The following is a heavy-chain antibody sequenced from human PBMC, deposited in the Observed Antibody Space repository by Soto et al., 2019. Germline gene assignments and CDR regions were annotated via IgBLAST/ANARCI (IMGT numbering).Heavy chain of an antibody. D-gene: IGHD1-1*01. CDR3: ARERTGTTSMDV. Sequence: QVQLVQSGAEVKKPGASVKVSCKASGYTFTSYDITWVRQATGQGLEWMGWMNPNSGNTGYATTFQGSVTLTRNTSISTAYMELSSLRSEDTGVYYCARERTGTTSMDVWGQWTTVTVSS. V-gene: IGHV1-8*01. CDR2: MNPNSGNT. CDR1: GYTFTSYD. J-gene: IGHJ6*02.